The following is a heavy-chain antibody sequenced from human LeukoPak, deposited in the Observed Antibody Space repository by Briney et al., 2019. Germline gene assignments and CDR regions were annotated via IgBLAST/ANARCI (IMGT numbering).Heavy chain of an antibody. V-gene: IGHV4-34*01. CDR1: GGSFSGYY. Sequence: SETLSLTCAVYGGSFSGYYWSWIRQPPGKGLEWIGEISHSGSTNCNPSLKSRVTISVDTSKNQFSLKLSSVTAADTAVYYCAQGGCSGGSCYPLGYWGQGTLVTVSS. D-gene: IGHD2-15*01. J-gene: IGHJ4*02. CDR2: ISHSGST. CDR3: AQGGCSGGSCYPLGY.